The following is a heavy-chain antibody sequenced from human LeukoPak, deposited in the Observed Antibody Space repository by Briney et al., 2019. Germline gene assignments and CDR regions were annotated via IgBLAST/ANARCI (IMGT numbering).Heavy chain of an antibody. D-gene: IGHD2-2*01. J-gene: IGHJ4*02. CDR3: AGGLAYCSSTSCHDY. CDR1: GYSISSGYY. V-gene: IGHV4-38-2*01. CDR2: IYHSGST. Sequence: PSETLSLTCAVSGYSISSGYYWVWIRQPPGKGLEWIGSIYHSGSTYYNPSLKSRVTISVDTSKNQFSLKLSSVTAADTAVYYCAGGLAYCSSTSCHDYWGQGTLVTVSS.